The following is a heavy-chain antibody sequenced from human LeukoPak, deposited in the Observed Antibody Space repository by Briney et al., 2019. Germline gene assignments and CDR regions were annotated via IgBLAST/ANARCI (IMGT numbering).Heavy chain of an antibody. CDR3: ARAVGSSWLYQFDY. CDR1: GFTFSSYS. Sequence: GESLRLSCAASGFTFSSYSMNWVRQAPGKGLEWVSSISSSSSYIYYADSVKGRFTISRDNAKNSLYLQMNSLRAEDTAVYYCARAVGSSWLYQFDYWGQGTLVTVSA. V-gene: IGHV3-21*01. CDR2: ISSSSSYI. J-gene: IGHJ4*02. D-gene: IGHD6-13*01.